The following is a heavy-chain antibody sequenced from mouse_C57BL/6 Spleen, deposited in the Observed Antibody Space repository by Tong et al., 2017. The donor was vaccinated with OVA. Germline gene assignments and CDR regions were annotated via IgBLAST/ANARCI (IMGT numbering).Heavy chain of an antibody. D-gene: IGHD1-1*01. V-gene: IGHV5-6*01. CDR3: ARTLRAFAY. CDR2: ISSGGSYT. Sequence: EVQLQESGGDLVKPGGSLKLSCAASGFTFSSYGMSWVRQTPDKRLEWVATISSGGSYTYYPDSVKGRFTISRDNAKNTLYLQMSSLKSEDTAMYYCARTLRAFAYWGQGTLVTVSA. J-gene: IGHJ3*01. CDR1: GFTFSSYG.